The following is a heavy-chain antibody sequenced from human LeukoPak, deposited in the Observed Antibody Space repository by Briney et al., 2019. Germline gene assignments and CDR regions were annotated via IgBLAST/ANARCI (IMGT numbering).Heavy chain of an antibody. V-gene: IGHV1-2*02. J-gene: IGHJ6*03. CDR2: INANSGGT. CDR3: ARDRTPMVYAIDYYYYMDV. CDR1: GYTFTGYY. D-gene: IGHD2-8*01. Sequence: ASVKVSCKASGYTFTGYYMHWVRQAPGQWLEWMGWINANSGGTNYAQKFQGRVTMTRDTSISTAYMELSRLRSDDTAVYYCARDRTPMVYAIDYYYYMDVWGKGTTVTVSS.